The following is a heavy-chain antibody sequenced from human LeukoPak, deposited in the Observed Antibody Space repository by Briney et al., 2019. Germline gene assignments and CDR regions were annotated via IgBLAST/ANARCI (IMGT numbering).Heavy chain of an antibody. CDR1: GGSFSGYY. D-gene: IGHD5-12*01. V-gene: IGHV4-34*01. CDR3: ARGGYSGYDRLGY. Sequence: RSSETLSLTCAVYGGSFSGYYWSWIRQPPAKGLEWIGEINHSGSTNYNPSLKSRVTISVDTSKNQFSLKLSSVTAADTAVYYCARGGYSGYDRLGYWGQGTLVTVSS. CDR2: INHSGST. J-gene: IGHJ4*02.